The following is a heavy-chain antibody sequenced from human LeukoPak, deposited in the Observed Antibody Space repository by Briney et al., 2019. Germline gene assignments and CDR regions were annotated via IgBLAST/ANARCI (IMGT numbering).Heavy chain of an antibody. CDR2: VYGSGST. D-gene: IGHD1-26*01. J-gene: IGHJ4*02. CDR1: GGSISGYY. Sequence: SETLSLTCTVSGGSISGYYWSWIRQPAGKGLEWIGRVYGSGSTNYNPSLKSRLTVSLDTSKNLFSLRLSSVTAADTAIYYCARDKVGTSYFDFWGQGALVTVSS. V-gene: IGHV4-4*07. CDR3: ARDKVGTSYFDF.